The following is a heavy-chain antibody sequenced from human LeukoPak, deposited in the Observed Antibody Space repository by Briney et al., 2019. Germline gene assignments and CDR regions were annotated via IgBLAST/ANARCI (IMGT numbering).Heavy chain of an antibody. CDR3: AKRPRDSSGYYLGAFDG. CDR2: IGASGADT. Sequence: GGSLRLSCAASGFTFSTYAMTWVRQAPGKGLDWVSGIGASGADTYYADSAKGRFTVSRDNSKNTLYLQMSSLRADDTAVYFCAKRPRDSSGYYLGAFDGWGQGTTVTVSS. D-gene: IGHD3-22*01. J-gene: IGHJ3*01. V-gene: IGHV3-23*01. CDR1: GFTFSTYA.